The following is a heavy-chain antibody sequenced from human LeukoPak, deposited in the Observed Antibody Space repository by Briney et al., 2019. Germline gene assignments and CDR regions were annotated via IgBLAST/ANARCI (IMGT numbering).Heavy chain of an antibody. D-gene: IGHD1-26*01. CDR2: IRYDGTNR. Sequence: GGSLRLSCAASGFTFSSYVMHWVRQAPGKGLEWVAFIRYDGTNRYYADSVKGRFTISRDNSKNTLYLQMNSLRAEDTAVYYYAKSTIVGATVAAFDIWGQGTMVTVSS. V-gene: IGHV3-30*02. J-gene: IGHJ3*02. CDR3: AKSTIVGATVAAFDI. CDR1: GFTFSSYV.